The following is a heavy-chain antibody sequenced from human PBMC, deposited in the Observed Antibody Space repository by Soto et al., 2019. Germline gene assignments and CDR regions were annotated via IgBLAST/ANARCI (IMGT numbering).Heavy chain of an antibody. D-gene: IGHD3-16*02. J-gene: IGHJ4*02. V-gene: IGHV3-9*01. CDR3: AKDTNMITFGGVIVYFDY. Sequence: GGSLRLSCAASGFTFDDYAMHWVRQAPGKGLEWVSGISWNSGSIGYADSVKGRFTISRDNAKNSLYLQMNSLRAEDTALYYCAKDTNMITFGGVIVYFDYWGQGTLVTVSS. CDR1: GFTFDDYA. CDR2: ISWNSGSI.